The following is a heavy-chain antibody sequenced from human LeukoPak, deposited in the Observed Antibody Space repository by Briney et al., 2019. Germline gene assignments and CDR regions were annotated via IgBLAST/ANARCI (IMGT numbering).Heavy chain of an antibody. D-gene: IGHD1/OR15-1a*01. CDR1: GFTFSSYS. V-gene: IGHV3-48*01. J-gene: IGHJ3*02. Sequence: GGSLRLSCAASGFTFSSYSMNWVRQAPGKGLEWVSYISSSSSTIYYADSVKGRFTISRDNAKNSLYLQMNSLRAEDTAVYYCARENNKGSRGAFDIWGQGTMVTVSS. CDR2: ISSSSSTI. CDR3: ARENNKGSRGAFDI.